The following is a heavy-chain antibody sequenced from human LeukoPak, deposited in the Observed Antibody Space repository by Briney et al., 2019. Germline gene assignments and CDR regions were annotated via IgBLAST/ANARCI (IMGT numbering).Heavy chain of an antibody. CDR1: GFTYISNW. CDR3: AKAGPYPILTYDS. V-gene: IGHV3-7*01. D-gene: IGHD2-21*01. Sequence: PGGSLRLSCAASGFTYISNWMSWLRQAPGKGLEWVANVKQDGSEKYYVDSVKGRFTISRDNAKDSLYLQMISLRAEDTAVYYCAKAGPYPILTYDSWGQGALVTVSS. CDR2: VKQDGSEK. J-gene: IGHJ5*01.